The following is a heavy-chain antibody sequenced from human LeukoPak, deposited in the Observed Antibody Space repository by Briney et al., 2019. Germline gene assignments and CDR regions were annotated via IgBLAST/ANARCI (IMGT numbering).Heavy chain of an antibody. CDR2: MNPNSGNT. CDR3: ARGRKGEVQLWSPVPFDY. D-gene: IGHD5-18*01. Sequence: GASVKVSCKASGYTFTSYDINWVRQATGQGLEWMGWMNPNSGNTGYAQKFQGRVTMTRNTSISTAYMELSSLRSEDTAVYYCARGRKGEVQLWSPVPFDYWGQGTLVTVSS. V-gene: IGHV1-8*01. CDR1: GYTFTSYD. J-gene: IGHJ4*02.